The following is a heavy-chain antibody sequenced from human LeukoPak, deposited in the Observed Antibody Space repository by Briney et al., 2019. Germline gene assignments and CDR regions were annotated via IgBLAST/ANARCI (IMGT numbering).Heavy chain of an antibody. V-gene: IGHV4-34*01. D-gene: IGHD1-26*01. CDR1: GGSFSGYC. CDR3: ARPGGGSYTGDY. CDR2: INHSGST. Sequence: SETLSLTCAVYGGSFSGYCWSWIRQPPGKGLEWIGEINHSGSTNYNPSLKSRVTISVDTSKNQFSLKLSSVTAADTAVYYCARPGGGSYTGDYWGQGTLVTVSS. J-gene: IGHJ4*02.